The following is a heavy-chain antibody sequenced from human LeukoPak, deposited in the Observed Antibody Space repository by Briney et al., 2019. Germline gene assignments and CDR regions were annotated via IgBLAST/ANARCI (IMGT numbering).Heavy chain of an antibody. D-gene: IGHD3-10*01. Sequence: GGSLRLSCAASDFTSSNYAMTWVRQAPGKGLEWVSTLSVRGSTYYADSVKGRFTVSRDSSKNTLYLQMSSLRAEDTATYYCARVRRQILWICLDYWGQGTLVTVSS. CDR1: DFTSSNYA. J-gene: IGHJ4*02. CDR3: ARVRRQILWICLDY. V-gene: IGHV3-23*01. CDR2: LSVRGST.